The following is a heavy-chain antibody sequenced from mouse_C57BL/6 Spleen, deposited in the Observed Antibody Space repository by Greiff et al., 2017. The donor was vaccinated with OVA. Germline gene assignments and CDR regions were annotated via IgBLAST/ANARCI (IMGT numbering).Heavy chain of an antibody. J-gene: IGHJ2*01. CDR2: ISSGGDYI. D-gene: IGHD2-4*01. CDR3: TREGNDYNYFDY. V-gene: IGHV5-9-1*02. CDR1: GFTFSSYA. Sequence: EVQVVESGEGLVKPGGSLKLSCAASGFTFSSYAMSWVRQTPEKRLEWVAYISSGGDYIYYADTVKGRFTISRENARNTLYLQMSSLKSEDTAMYYCTREGNDYNYFDYWGQGTTLTVSS.